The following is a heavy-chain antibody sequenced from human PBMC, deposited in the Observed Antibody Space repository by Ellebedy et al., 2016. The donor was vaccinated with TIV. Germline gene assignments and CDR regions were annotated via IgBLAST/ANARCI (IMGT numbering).Heavy chain of an antibody. V-gene: IGHV4-59*08. D-gene: IGHD3-22*01. CDR1: GGSISSYY. CDR2: IYYSGST. Sequence: MPGGSLRLSCTVSGGSISSYYWSWIRQPPGKGLEWIGYIYYSGSTNYTPSLKSRVTISVDTSKNQFSLKLSSVTAADTAVYYCARHAVTMIVVANDAFDIWGQGTMVTVSS. CDR3: ARHAVTMIVVANDAFDI. J-gene: IGHJ3*02.